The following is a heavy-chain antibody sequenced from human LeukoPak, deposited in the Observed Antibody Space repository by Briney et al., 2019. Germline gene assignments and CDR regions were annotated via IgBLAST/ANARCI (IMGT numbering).Heavy chain of an antibody. D-gene: IGHD3-22*01. CDR1: GFTFSSYA. CDR3: AKYRGLRYYDD. J-gene: IGHJ4*02. V-gene: IGHV3-23*01. CDR2: ICGSGGGT. Sequence: PGGSLRLSCAASGFTFSSYAMSWVRQAPGKGLEWVSAICGSGGGTYYADYVKGRFTISRDNSKNTLYLQVNSLRAEDTAVYYCAKYRGLRYYDDWGQGTLVTVSS.